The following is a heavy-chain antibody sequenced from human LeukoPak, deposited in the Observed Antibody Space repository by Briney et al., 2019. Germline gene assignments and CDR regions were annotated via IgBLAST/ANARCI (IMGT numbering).Heavy chain of an antibody. CDR3: ARGPTISETGYFDY. D-gene: IGHD1-1*01. CDR1: GRSFSAYY. CDR2: VNHRGGT. V-gene: IGHV4-34*01. J-gene: IGHJ4*03. Sequence: PSETLSLTCAVYGRSFSAYYWSWIRQSPGKGRQWIAEVNHRGGTNYNPSVKGRVTISVDTSKNQFSLKVTSLTAADTAVYYCARGPTISETGYFDYWGQGTQVTVSS.